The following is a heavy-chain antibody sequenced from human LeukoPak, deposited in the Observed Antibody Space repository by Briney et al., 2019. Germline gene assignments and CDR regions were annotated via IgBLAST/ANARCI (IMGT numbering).Heavy chain of an antibody. CDR1: GYTFTGYY. CDR2: INPNSGGT. V-gene: IGHV1-2*02. Sequence: VSVKVCCKASGYTFTGYYMHWVRQAPGQGLEWMGWINPNSGGTNYAQKFQGRVTMTRDTSISTAYMELSRLRSDDTAVYYCARESSAELLRNWYFDLWGRGTLVTVSS. D-gene: IGHD2-15*01. J-gene: IGHJ2*01. CDR3: ARESSAELLRNWYFDL.